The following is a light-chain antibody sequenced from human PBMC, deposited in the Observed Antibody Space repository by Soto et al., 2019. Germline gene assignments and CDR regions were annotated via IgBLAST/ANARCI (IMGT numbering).Light chain of an antibody. CDR1: QSISTS. J-gene: IGKJ5*01. V-gene: IGKV1-39*01. Sequence: EIQIIQTPSCLSASVRDRFTINCQASQSISTSLNWYKQKXGKAPNXXIFTSSNLESGVPSRFSGSGCGTDFTLSISSVQPEDFATYFCQQSNIDPITFGQGTRLEIK. CDR3: QQSNIDPIT. CDR2: TSS.